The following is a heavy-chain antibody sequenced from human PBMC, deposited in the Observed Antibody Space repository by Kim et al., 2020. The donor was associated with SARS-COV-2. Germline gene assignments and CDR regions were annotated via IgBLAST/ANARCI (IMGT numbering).Heavy chain of an antibody. J-gene: IGHJ5*02. V-gene: IGHV1-18*01. CDR3: ARDLSHYWFDP. Sequence: TNDAQKLQGRVTMTTDTSTSTAYMELRSLRSDDTAVYYCARDLSHYWFDPWGQGTLVTVSS. CDR2: T.